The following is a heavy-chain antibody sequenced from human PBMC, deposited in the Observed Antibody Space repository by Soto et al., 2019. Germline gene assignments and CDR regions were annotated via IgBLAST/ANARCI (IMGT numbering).Heavy chain of an antibody. V-gene: IGHV1-69*13. J-gene: IGHJ4*02. Sequence: ASVKVSCKASGGTFSSYAISWVRQAPGQGLEWMGGIIPIFGTANYAQKFQGRVTITADESTSTAYMELSSLRSEDTAVYYCASISPYSGSFRTALDYWGQGTLVTVSS. CDR3: ASISPYSGSFRTALDY. CDR2: IIPIFGTA. CDR1: GGTFSSYA. D-gene: IGHD1-26*01.